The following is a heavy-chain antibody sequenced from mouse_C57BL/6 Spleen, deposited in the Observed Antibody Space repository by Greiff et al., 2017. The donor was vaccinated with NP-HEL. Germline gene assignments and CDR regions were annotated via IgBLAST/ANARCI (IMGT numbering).Heavy chain of an antibody. V-gene: IGHV1-26*01. CDR3: ARSILLDY. Sequence: EVQLQQSGPELVKPGASVKISCKASGYTFTDYYMNWVKQSHGKSLEWIGDINPNNGGTSYNQKFKGKATLTVDKSSSTAYMELRSLTSEDSAVYYCARSILLDYWGQGTTLTVSS. CDR2: INPNNGGT. J-gene: IGHJ2*01. CDR1: GYTFTDYY.